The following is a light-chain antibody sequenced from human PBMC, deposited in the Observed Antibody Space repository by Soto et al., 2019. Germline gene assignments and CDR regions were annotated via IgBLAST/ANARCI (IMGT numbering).Light chain of an antibody. CDR2: KAS. CDR3: QHYNSYSEA. CDR1: QTISSW. Sequence: IQMTQSPFTLSGSVGDRVTITCRANQTISSWLAWYQQKPGKAPKLLIYKASTLKSGVPSRFSGSGSGTEFTLTISSPQPDDFATYYCQHYNSYSEAFGQGTKVDIK. V-gene: IGKV1-5*03. J-gene: IGKJ1*01.